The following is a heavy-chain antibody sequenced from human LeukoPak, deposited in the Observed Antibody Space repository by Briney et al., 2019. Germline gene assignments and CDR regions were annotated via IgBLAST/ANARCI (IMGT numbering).Heavy chain of an antibody. J-gene: IGHJ5*02. CDR3: AKDLSRAVAADWFDP. V-gene: IGHV3-23*01. CDR1: GFIFSNYA. CDR2: ISDSGGST. D-gene: IGHD6-19*01. Sequence: GGSLRLSCPASGFIFSNYAMSWVRQAPGKGLEWVSSISDSGGSTYYADSVKGRFTISRDNSKNTLYLQMTNLRAADTAVYYCAKDLSRAVAADWFDPWDQGSLVTVSS.